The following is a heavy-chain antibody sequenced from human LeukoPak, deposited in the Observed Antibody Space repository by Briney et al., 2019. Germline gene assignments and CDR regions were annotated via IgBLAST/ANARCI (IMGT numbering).Heavy chain of an antibody. J-gene: IGHJ6*02. CDR2: ISDSGRVT. CDR1: GFSFTIYS. CDR3: GRDRRQIYYGVDV. Sequence: GGSLRLSCAASGFSFTIYSMNWVRQAPGKGLEWVSFISDSGRVTYYADPVKGRFTISRDTATSSLYLQMNSLRAEDTAVYYCGRDRRQIYYGVDVWGQGTTVTVSS. V-gene: IGHV3-48*01.